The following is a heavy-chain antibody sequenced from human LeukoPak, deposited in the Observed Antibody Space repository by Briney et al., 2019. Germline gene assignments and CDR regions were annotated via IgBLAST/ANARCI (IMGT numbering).Heavy chain of an antibody. V-gene: IGHV1-46*01. D-gene: IGHD2-15*01. Sequence: ASVKVSCKASGYTFTSYYMHWVRQAPGQGLEWMGIINPSGGSTSYAQKFQGRVTMTTDTSTSTAYMELRSLRSDDTAVYYCARARGLYCSGGSCYQTYYYYMDVWGKGTTVTVSS. CDR3: ARARGLYCSGGSCYQTYYYYMDV. CDR2: INPSGGST. J-gene: IGHJ6*03. CDR1: GYTFTSYY.